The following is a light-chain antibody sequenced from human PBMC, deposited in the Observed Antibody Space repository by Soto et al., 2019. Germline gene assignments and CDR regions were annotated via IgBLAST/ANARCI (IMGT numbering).Light chain of an antibody. V-gene: IGLV2-8*01. Sequence: QSVLTQPPSASGSPGQSVTISCTGTSNDVGGYNFVSWFQQTPGKAPKLMIYEVNKRPSGVPDRFSGSRSGNTACLTVSGFQAEDEADYYCSSYAGSNNFVVFGGGTKVTVL. CDR3: SSYAGSNNFVV. J-gene: IGLJ2*01. CDR1: SNDVGGYNF. CDR2: EVN.